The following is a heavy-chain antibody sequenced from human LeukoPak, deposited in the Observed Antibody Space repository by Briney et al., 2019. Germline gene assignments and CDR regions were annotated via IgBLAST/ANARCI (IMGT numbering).Heavy chain of an antibody. CDR2: ISYSGST. CDR3: ARGSVITIFGVVKRDAFDI. CDR1: GGSITSYH. V-gene: IGHV4-59*01. J-gene: IGHJ3*02. D-gene: IGHD3-3*01. Sequence: PSETLSLTCTVSGGSITSYHWSWIRQPPGKGLEWIGYISYSGSTNYNPSLKSRVTISLDTSKNQFSLKLSSVTAADTAVYYCARGSVITIFGVVKRDAFDIWGQGTMVTVSS.